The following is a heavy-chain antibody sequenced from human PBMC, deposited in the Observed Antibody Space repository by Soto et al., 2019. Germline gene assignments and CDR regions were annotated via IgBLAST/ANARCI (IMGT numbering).Heavy chain of an antibody. CDR1: GGTFSSYA. V-gene: IGHV1-69*12. CDR2: IIPIFGTA. D-gene: IGHD5-18*01. CDR3: ARGESVRDTAMVTVRYHYYGMDV. J-gene: IGHJ6*02. Sequence: QVQLVQSGAEVKKPGSSVKVSCKASGGTFSSYAISWVRQAPGQGLEWMGGIIPIFGTANYAQKFQGRVTITADESTSAAYIERSSLRSEDTAVYYCARGESVRDTAMVTVRYHYYGMDVWGQGTTVTVSS.